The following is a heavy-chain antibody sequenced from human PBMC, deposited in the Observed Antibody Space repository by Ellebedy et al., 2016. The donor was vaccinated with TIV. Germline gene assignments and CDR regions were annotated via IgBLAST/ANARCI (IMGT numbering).Heavy chain of an antibody. Sequence: GESLKISCAASGFTFSNAWMSWVRQAPGKGLEWVGRIISKTDGGTTDYAAPVKGRFTISRDDSKNTLYLQMNSLKTEDTAVYYCTTAPDYWGQGTLVTVSS. CDR1: GFTFSNAW. CDR2: IISKTDGGTT. V-gene: IGHV3-15*01. CDR3: TTAPDY. J-gene: IGHJ4*02.